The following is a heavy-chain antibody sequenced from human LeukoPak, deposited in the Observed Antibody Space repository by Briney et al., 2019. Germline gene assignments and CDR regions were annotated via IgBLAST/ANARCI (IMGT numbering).Heavy chain of an antibody. V-gene: IGHV3-23*01. CDR2: ISGGGENT. CDR3: AREGQVCGGGCYSTRLRNYYYYMDV. D-gene: IGHD2-21*01. J-gene: IGHJ6*03. Sequence: GGSLRLSCAASGFTFNTYGMSWVRQAPGKGLEWVSTISGGGENTHYADSVKGRFTISRDNAKNSLYLQMNSLRAEDTAVYYCAREGQVCGGGCYSTRLRNYYYYMDVWGKGTTVTVSS. CDR1: GFTFNTYG.